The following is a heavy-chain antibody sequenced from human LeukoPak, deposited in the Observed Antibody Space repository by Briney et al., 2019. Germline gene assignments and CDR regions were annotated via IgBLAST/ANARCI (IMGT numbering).Heavy chain of an antibody. CDR3: ARAKCSSTSWYDDAFDI. D-gene: IGHD2-2*01. V-gene: IGHV1-8*03. J-gene: IGHJ3*02. CDR2: MNPNSGNT. Sequence: ASVKVSCKASGYTFTSYDINWVRQATGQGLEWMGWMNPNSGNTGYAQKFQGRVTITRNTSISTAYMELSSLRSEDTAVYYCARAKCSSTSWYDDAFDIWGQGTMVTVSS. CDR1: GYTFTSYD.